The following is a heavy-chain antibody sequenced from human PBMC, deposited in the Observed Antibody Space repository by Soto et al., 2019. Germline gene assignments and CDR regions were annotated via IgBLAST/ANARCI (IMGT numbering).Heavy chain of an antibody. D-gene: IGHD3-3*01. Sequence: EVQLVESGGGLVQPGRSLRLSCAASGFTFDDYAMHWVRQAPGKGLEWVSGISWNSGSIGYADSVKGRFTISRDNAKNSLYLQMNSLRAEDTALYYCAKQPTIFGVVITHYPFDYWGQGTLVTVSS. CDR1: GFTFDDYA. J-gene: IGHJ4*02. CDR2: ISWNSGSI. CDR3: AKQPTIFGVVITHYPFDY. V-gene: IGHV3-9*01.